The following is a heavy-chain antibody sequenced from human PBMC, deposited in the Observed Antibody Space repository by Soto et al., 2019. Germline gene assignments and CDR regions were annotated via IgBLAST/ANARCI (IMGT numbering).Heavy chain of an antibody. V-gene: IGHV1-69*12. CDR3: ARGLGYGLNWFDP. CDR2: IIPIFGTA. Sequence: QVQLVQSGAEVKKPGSSVKVSCKASGGTFSSYAISWVRQAPGQGLEWMGGIIPIFGTANYAQKFQGRVTIPADETTRTAYLELRSLRSEDTSVYYCARGLGYGLNWFDPWGQGTLVTVSS. D-gene: IGHD4-17*01. J-gene: IGHJ5*02. CDR1: GGTFSSYA.